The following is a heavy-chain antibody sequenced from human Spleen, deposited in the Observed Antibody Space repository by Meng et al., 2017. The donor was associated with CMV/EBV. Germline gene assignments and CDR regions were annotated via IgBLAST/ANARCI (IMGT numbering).Heavy chain of an antibody. V-gene: IGHV3-43D*03. CDR1: GFTFDDYA. Sequence: GGSLRLSCAASGFTFDDYAMHWVRQAPGKGLEWVSLITWDGGSTYYADSVEGRFTISRDNSKNSLHLQMNSLRTGDTAMYYCGKDILLRDSSYFRDIDYWGQGTLVTVSS. J-gene: IGHJ4*02. CDR3: GKDILLRDSSYFRDIDY. CDR2: ITWDGGST. D-gene: IGHD4-11*01.